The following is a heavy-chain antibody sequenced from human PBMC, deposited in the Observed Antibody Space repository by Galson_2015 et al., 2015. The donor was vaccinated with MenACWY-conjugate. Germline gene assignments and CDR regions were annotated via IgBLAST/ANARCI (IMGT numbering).Heavy chain of an antibody. V-gene: IGHV3-48*04. Sequence: SLRLSCAASGFTFSSYTLNWVRQAPGKGLEWISYIRSTDSSSSGSIINYADSVRGRFTISRDNAKNSLYLQMNSLTTEDTAVYFCATLVTKSLYEDHWGPGTLVTVSS. CDR2: IRSTDSSSSGSII. CDR3: ATLVTKSLYEDH. J-gene: IGHJ4*02. CDR1: GFTFSSYT. D-gene: IGHD2-8*01.